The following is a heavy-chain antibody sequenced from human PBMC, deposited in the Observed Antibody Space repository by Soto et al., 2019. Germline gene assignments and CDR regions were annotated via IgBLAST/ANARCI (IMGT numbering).Heavy chain of an antibody. CDR2: ISYAGSNK. J-gene: IGHJ4*02. CDR1: GFTFSSYT. Sequence: QVQLVESGGGVVQPGRSLRLSCAASGFTFSSYTMHWVRQAPGKGLEWVAIISYAGSNKDYEDSVKGRFTISRDNSKNTLYLQMDSLRGEDTAVYYCARDIAAAGYFDYWGQGTLVTVSS. D-gene: IGHD6-13*01. V-gene: IGHV3-30-3*01. CDR3: ARDIAAAGYFDY.